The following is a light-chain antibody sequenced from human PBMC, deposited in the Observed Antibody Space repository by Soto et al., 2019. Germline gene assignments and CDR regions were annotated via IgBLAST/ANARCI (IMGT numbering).Light chain of an antibody. CDR2: DAS. J-gene: IGKJ4*01. CDR1: QSVSSY. V-gene: IGKV3-11*01. CDR3: QQRSNAALT. Sequence: EIVMTQSPATLSVSPGERATLSCRASQSVSSYLAWYQQKPGQAPRLLIYDASNRATGIPARFSGSGSGTDFTLTISSLEPEDFAVYYCQQRSNAALTFGGGTKVDIK.